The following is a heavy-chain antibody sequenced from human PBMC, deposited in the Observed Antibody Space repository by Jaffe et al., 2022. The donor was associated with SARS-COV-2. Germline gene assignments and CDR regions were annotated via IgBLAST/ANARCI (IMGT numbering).Heavy chain of an antibody. CDR3: ARGAIQLWSPLDY. V-gene: IGHV3-33*01. J-gene: IGHJ4*02. CDR1: GFTFSSYG. D-gene: IGHD5-18*01. Sequence: QVQLVESGGGVVQPGRSLRLSCAASGFTFSSYGMHWVRQAPGKGLEWVAVIWYDGSNKYYADSVKGRFTISRDNSKNTLYLQMNSLRAEDTAVYYCARGAIQLWSPLDYWGQGTLVTVSS. CDR2: IWYDGSNK.